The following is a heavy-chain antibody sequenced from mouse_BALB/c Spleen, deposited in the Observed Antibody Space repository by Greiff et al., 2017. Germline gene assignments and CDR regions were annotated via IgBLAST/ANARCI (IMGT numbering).Heavy chain of an antibody. Sequence: QVQLKESGPGLVQPSQSLSITCTVSGFSLTSYGVHWVRQSPGKGLEWLGVIWSGGSTDYNAAFISRLSISKDNSKSQVFFKMNSLQANDTAIYYCARKMITTPHYAMDYWGQGTSVTVSS. V-gene: IGHV2-2*02. CDR1: GFSLTSYG. D-gene: IGHD2-4*01. J-gene: IGHJ4*01. CDR3: ARKMITTPHYAMDY. CDR2: IWSGGST.